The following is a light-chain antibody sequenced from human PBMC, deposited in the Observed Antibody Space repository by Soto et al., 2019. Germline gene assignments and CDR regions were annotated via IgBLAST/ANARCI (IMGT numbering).Light chain of an antibody. V-gene: IGLV1-51*02. CDR1: SSNIGNNL. CDR3: GTWDNSLSADV. CDR2: END. Sequence: QSVLTQPPSVFAAPGQRVTISCSGNSSNIGNNLVSWYQQLPETAPKLLICENDKRLSGIPDRFSGSKSGTSATLVITGLQTGDEADYYCGTWDNSLSADVFGTGTRSPS. J-gene: IGLJ1*01.